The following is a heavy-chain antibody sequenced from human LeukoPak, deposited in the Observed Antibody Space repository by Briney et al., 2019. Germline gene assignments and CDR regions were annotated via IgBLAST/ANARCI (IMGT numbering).Heavy chain of an antibody. CDR2: ISTSSSYT. J-gene: IGHJ4*02. D-gene: IGHD3-22*01. Sequence: PGGSLRLSCAASGFSFSDYYMSWIRQAPGKGLEWISYISTSSSYTDYADSLKGRFTISRDNAKNSLYLQMNSLRAEDTAVYYCASSSDSSGYYYFDCWGQGTLVTVSS. CDR1: GFSFSDYY. V-gene: IGHV3-11*06. CDR3: ASSSDSSGYYYFDC.